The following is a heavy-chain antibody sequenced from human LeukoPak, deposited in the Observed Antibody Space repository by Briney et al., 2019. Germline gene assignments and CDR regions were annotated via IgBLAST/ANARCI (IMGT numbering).Heavy chain of an antibody. V-gene: IGHV3-11*01. J-gene: IGHJ4*02. D-gene: IGHD6-13*01. Sequence: GGSLRLSCAASGFTFSNAWMNWVRQAPGKGLEWISYIRASGNHLFYADSVRGRFTISRDNAKNSLFLQMDSLRAEDTAVYYCAKSWDGTALDYWGQGTLVTVSS. CDR2: IRASGNHL. CDR1: GFTFSNAW. CDR3: AKSWDGTALDY.